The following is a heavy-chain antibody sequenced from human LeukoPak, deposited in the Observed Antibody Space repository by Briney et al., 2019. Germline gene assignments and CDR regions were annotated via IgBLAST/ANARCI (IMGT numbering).Heavy chain of an antibody. Sequence: GGSMRLSCAASGFTFSSYSMNWVRQAPGKGLEWVSSITSSSSYIYYADSVKGRFTISRDNAKNSLYLQMNSLRAEDTAVYYCARAHKEDSSGYYPWFDPWGQGTLATVSS. J-gene: IGHJ5*02. CDR2: ITSSSSYI. CDR3: ARAHKEDSSGYYPWFDP. V-gene: IGHV3-21*01. D-gene: IGHD3-22*01. CDR1: GFTFSSYS.